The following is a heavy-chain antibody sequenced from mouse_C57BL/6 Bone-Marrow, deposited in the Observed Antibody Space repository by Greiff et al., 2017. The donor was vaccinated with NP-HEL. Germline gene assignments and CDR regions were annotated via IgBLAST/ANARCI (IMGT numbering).Heavy chain of an antibody. V-gene: IGHV14-3*01. CDR2: IDPANGNT. CDR3: ARGYYGSSYVFDY. D-gene: IGHD1-1*01. Sequence: VQLQQSVAELVRPGASVKLSCTASGFNIKNTYMHWVKQRPEQGLEWIGRIDPANGNTKYAPKFQGKATITADTSSNTAYLQLSSLTSEDTAIYYGARGYYGSSYVFDYWGQGTTLTVSS. J-gene: IGHJ2*01. CDR1: GFNIKNTY.